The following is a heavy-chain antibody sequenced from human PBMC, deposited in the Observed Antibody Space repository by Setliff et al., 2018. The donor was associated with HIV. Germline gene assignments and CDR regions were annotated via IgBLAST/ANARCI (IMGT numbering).Heavy chain of an antibody. CDR2: ISGYNGNT. CDR3: ATITVAGTGAFDI. Sequence: ASVKVSCKASGDTNPSDAISWVRQAPGQGLEWMGWISGYNGNTKYAQNMQGRVTMTTDTSTTTAYMDLRSLRSDDTAVYYCATITVAGTGAFDIWGQGTMVTVSS. D-gene: IGHD6-19*01. CDR1: GDTNPSDA. J-gene: IGHJ3*02. V-gene: IGHV1-18*01.